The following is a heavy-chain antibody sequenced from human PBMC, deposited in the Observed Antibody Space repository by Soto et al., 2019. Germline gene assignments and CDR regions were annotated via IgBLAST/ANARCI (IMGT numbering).Heavy chain of an antibody. Sequence: QVQLVESGGGLVKPGGSLRLSCAASGFTFSDYYMTWIRQAPGKGKEWVSYISSSGSIIYYADSVKGRFTISRDNAKNSLFLQMNSLRAEDTAVYYCARRYCSGGSCYSRGASDIWGQGTMVTDSS. D-gene: IGHD2-15*01. CDR3: ARRYCSGGSCYSRGASDI. V-gene: IGHV3-11*01. J-gene: IGHJ3*02. CDR2: ISSSGSII. CDR1: GFTFSDYY.